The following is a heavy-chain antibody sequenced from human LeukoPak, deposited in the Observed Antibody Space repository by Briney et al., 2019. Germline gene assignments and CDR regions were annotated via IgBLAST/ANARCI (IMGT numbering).Heavy chain of an antibody. D-gene: IGHD3-22*01. Sequence: SETLSLTCTVSGGSISGYYWSWIRQPPGKGLEWIGYIYDSGSTNYNPSLKSRVTISLDTSKNQFSLKVSSVTAADTAVYYCARLTMIASPYAFDIWGQGTMVTVSS. V-gene: IGHV4-59*12. CDR2: IYDSGST. J-gene: IGHJ3*02. CDR1: GGSISGYY. CDR3: ARLTMIASPYAFDI.